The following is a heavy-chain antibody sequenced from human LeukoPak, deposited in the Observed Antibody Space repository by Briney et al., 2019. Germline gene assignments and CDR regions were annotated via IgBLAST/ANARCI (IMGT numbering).Heavy chain of an antibody. V-gene: IGHV1-24*01. J-gene: IGHJ4*02. CDR3: ATDLFDCSSTSCRDY. CDR2: FDPEDGET. Sequence: ASVKVSCKVSGYTLTGLSMHWVRQAPGKGLEWMGGFDPEDGETIYAQKFQGRVTMTEDTSTDTAYMELSSLRSEDTAVYYCATDLFDCSSTSCRDYWGQGTLVTVSS. D-gene: IGHD2-2*01. CDR1: GYTLTGLS.